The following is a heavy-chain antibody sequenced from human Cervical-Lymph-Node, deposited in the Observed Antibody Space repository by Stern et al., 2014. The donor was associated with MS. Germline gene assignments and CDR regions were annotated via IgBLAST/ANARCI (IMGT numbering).Heavy chain of an antibody. CDR3: ARHDGWLPHY. Sequence: VQLVESGPGLVKPSETLSLTCSVSGGSISRSTYYWGWIRQPPGKGLEWIGSIYYSGTTYYNPSLKSRVTIDTSTNQVSLSLTSVTAADTAVYYCARHDGWLPHYWSQGTLVTVSS. CDR1: GGSISRSTYY. J-gene: IGHJ4*02. V-gene: IGHV4-39*01. CDR2: IYYSGTT. D-gene: IGHD5-12*01.